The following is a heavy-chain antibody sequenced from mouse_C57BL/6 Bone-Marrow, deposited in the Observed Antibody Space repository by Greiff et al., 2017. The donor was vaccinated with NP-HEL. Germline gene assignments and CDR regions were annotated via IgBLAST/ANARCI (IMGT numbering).Heavy chain of an antibody. CDR3: GRGNGNYGDLAY. Sequence: QVQLQQSGAELVRPGTSVKVSCKASGYAFTNYLIEWVKQRPGQGLEWIGVINPGSGGTNYNEKFKGKATLTADKSSSTAYMQLSSLTSEDSAVYFCGRGNGNYGDLAYWGQGTLVTVSA. CDR2: INPGSGGT. V-gene: IGHV1-54*01. D-gene: IGHD2-1*01. J-gene: IGHJ3*01. CDR1: GYAFTNYL.